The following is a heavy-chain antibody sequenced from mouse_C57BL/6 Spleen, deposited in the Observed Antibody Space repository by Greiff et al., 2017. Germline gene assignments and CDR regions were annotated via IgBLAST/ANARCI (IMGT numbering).Heavy chain of an antibody. CDR1: GYTFTSYW. V-gene: IGHV1-53*01. CDR2: INPSNGGT. CDR3: AREGGLPYYYAMDY. J-gene: IGHJ4*01. Sequence: QVQLQQPGTELVKPGASVKLPCKASGYTFTSYWMHWVKQRPGQGLEWIGNINPSNGGTNYNEKFKSKATLTVDKSSSTADMQLSSLTSADSAVYYCAREGGLPYYYAMDYWGQGTSVTVSS. D-gene: IGHD2-4*01.